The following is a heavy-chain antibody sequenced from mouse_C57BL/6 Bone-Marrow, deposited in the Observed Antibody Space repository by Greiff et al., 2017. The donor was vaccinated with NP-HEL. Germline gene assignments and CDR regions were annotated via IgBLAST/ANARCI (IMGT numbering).Heavy chain of an antibody. CDR1: GFTFSSFG. V-gene: IGHV5-6*01. D-gene: IGHD2-10*01. CDR2: ISSGGSYT. Sequence: EVHLVESGGDLVKPGGSLKLSCAASGFTFSSFGMSWVRQTPDKRLEWVATISSGGSYTYYPDSVKGRFTISRDNAKNTLYLQMSSLKSEDTAMYYCARQGSYSPFAYWGQGTLVTVSA. CDR3: ARQGSYSPFAY. J-gene: IGHJ3*01.